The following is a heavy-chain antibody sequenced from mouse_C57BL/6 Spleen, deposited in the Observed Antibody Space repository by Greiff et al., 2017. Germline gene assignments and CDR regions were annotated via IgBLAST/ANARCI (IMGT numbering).Heavy chain of an antibody. CDR1: GYKFTDYN. Sequence: EVQLQQSGPELVKPGASVKMSCKASGYKFTDYNMHWVKQSHGKSLEWIGYINPHNGGTSYNQKFKGKATLTVNKYSSTAYMELRRRTSEGSAVYYCARYFQYNGSSYYFDYWSQGTTLTVSS. D-gene: IGHD1-1*01. V-gene: IGHV1-22*01. CDR3: ARYFQYNGSSYYFDY. J-gene: IGHJ2*01. CDR2: INPHNGGT.